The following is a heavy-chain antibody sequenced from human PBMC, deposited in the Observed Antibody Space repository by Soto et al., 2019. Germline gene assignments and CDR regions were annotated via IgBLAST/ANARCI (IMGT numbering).Heavy chain of an antibody. CDR2: ISSSGSST. D-gene: IGHD1-26*01. V-gene: IGHV3-23*01. Sequence: GSLRLSCAASGFTFSTYDMNLVLQAPGKGLEWVSRISSSGSSTYYAESVKGRSTISRDNSKNTLSLQMNSLRAEDTAVYYCAKTSDSGSSSSFDYWGQGTLVTVSS. J-gene: IGHJ4*02. CDR3: AKTSDSGSSSSFDY. CDR1: GFTFSTYD.